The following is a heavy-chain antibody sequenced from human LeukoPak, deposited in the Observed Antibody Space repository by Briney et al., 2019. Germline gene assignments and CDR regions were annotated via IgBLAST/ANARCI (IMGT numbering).Heavy chain of an antibody. D-gene: IGHD1-26*01. V-gene: IGHV1-8*01. J-gene: IGHJ5*02. CDR3: ARSPVGHYGRFDP. Sequence: ASVKVSCKASRYTFTSYDINWVRQATGQGLEWMGWMNPNSGNTGCAQKFQGRVTMTRNTSISTAYMELSSLRSEDTAVYYCARSPVGHYGRFDPWGQGTLVTVSS. CDR2: MNPNSGNT. CDR1: RYTFTSYD.